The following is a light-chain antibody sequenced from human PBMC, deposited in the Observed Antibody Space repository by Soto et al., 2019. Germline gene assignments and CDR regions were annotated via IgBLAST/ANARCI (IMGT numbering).Light chain of an antibody. CDR1: QSISSW. CDR3: QQYNIYPWT. V-gene: IGKV1-5*03. Sequence: DIQMTQSPSTLSASVGDRVTLTCRASQSISSWLAWFQQKPGKAPKLLIYKASSLKSGVPSRFSGSGSGTDFTLTISSLQPDDFATYHCQQYNIYPWTFGQGTKVEIK. J-gene: IGKJ1*01. CDR2: KAS.